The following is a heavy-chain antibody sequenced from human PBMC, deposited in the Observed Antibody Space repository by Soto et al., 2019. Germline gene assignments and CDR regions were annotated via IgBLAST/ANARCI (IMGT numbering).Heavy chain of an antibody. J-gene: IGHJ6*02. CDR2: IIPIFGTA. CDR3: ARDGGPGSSQNGMDV. CDR1: GGTFSSYA. D-gene: IGHD6-13*01. Sequence: GASVKVSCKASGGTFSSYAISWVQQAPGQGLEWMGGIIPIFGTANYAQKFQGRVTITADESTSTAYMELSSLRSEDTAVYYCARDGGPGSSQNGMDVWGQGTTVTVSS. V-gene: IGHV1-69*13.